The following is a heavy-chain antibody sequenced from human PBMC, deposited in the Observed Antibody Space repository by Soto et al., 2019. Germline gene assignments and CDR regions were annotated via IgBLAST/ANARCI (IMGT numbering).Heavy chain of an antibody. CDR3: AKDLYSSYEKHYYYGMDV. CDR1: GFTFSSYA. V-gene: IGHV3-23*01. D-gene: IGHD6-6*01. CDR2: ISGSGGST. J-gene: IGHJ6*02. Sequence: PGGSLRLSCAASGFTFSSYAMSWVRQAPGKGLEWVSAISGSGGSTYYADSVKGRFTISRDNSKNTLYLQMNSLRAEDTAVYYCAKDLYSSYEKHYYYGMDVWGQGTTVTVSS.